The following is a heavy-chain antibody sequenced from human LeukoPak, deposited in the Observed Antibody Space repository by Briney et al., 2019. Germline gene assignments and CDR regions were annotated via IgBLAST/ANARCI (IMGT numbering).Heavy chain of an antibody. Sequence: SQTLSLTSTVSGGSISSSSYYWGWIRQPPGKGLEWIGSIYYSGRTYSNPSLKSRVTISVDTSKNQFSLKLSSVAAADTAVYYCARLRGLVYYFDYWGQGTLVTVSS. CDR1: GGSISSSSYY. D-gene: IGHD2-8*01. J-gene: IGHJ4*02. CDR3: ARLRGLVYYFDY. CDR2: IYYSGRT. V-gene: IGHV4-39*01.